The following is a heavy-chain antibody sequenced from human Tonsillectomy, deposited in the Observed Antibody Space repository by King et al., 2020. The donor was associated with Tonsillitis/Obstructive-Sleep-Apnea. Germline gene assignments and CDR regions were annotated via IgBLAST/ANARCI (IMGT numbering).Heavy chain of an antibody. CDR3: ARGEYSSGWFFDY. V-gene: IGHV3-48*03. D-gene: IGHD6-19*01. CDR1: GFTFSSYE. J-gene: IGHJ4*02. Sequence: VQLVESGGGLVQPGGSLRLSCAASGFTFSSYEMNWVRQAPGKGLEWVSYISSSGSTIYYADSVKGRFTISRDNAKNSLYLQMNSLRADDTAVYYCARGEYSSGWFFDYWGQETLVTVSS. CDR2: ISSSGSTI.